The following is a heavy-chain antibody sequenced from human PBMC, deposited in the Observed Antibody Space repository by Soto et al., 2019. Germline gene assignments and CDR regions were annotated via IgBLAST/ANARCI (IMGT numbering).Heavy chain of an antibody. CDR2: IRSKASGGTT. V-gene: IGHV3-49*03. Sequence: PGGSLRLSCTASGSTFGDYAMSWFRQAPGKGLEWVGFIRSKASGGTTYYAASVKGRFTISRDDSKSIAYLQMNSLKTEDTAVYYCARARITMIVVVFDYWGQGTLVTVSS. D-gene: IGHD3-22*01. CDR3: ARARITMIVVVFDY. CDR1: GSTFGDYA. J-gene: IGHJ4*02.